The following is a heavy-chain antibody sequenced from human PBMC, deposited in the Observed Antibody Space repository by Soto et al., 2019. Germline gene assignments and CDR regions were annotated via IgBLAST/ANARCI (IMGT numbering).Heavy chain of an antibody. D-gene: IGHD3-22*01. J-gene: IGHJ4*02. CDR1: GGSISSGGYY. CDR2: IFYSGST. Sequence: SSETLSLTCTVSGGSISSGGYYWSWIRQHPGKGMEWIGYIFYSGSTYYNPSLKSRVTISVDTSKNQFSLKLSSVTAADTAVYYCASSTVTYYYDSSGYLDYWGQGTLVTVSS. V-gene: IGHV4-31*03. CDR3: ASSTVTYYYDSSGYLDY.